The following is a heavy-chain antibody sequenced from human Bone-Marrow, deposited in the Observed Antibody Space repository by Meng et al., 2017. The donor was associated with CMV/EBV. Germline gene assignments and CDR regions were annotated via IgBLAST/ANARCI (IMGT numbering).Heavy chain of an antibody. CDR3: ARDLPYCSSTSCYSFSFDP. CDR1: TFDDYG. D-gene: IGHD2-2*02. CDR2: INWNGGST. Sequence: TFDDYGISWVRQAPGKGLEWVSGINWNGGSTGYADSVKGRFTISRDNAKNSLYLQMNSLRAEDTALYHCARDLPYCSSTSCYSFSFDPWGQGTLVTVSS. V-gene: IGHV3-20*01. J-gene: IGHJ5*02.